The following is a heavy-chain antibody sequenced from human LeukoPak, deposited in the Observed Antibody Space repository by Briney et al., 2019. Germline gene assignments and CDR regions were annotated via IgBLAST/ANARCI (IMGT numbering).Heavy chain of an antibody. Sequence: GGSLRLSCAASGFIFNNFALNWVRQAPGKGLEWVSDISDSGGDTYYADSVRGRFTISRDNFKNTLYLQMNSLRADDTAIYYCARVIRYGSGNYYYFDYWGQGTLVTVSS. CDR2: ISDSGGDT. J-gene: IGHJ4*02. CDR3: ARVIRYGSGNYYYFDY. V-gene: IGHV3-23*01. CDR1: GFIFNNFA. D-gene: IGHD3-10*01.